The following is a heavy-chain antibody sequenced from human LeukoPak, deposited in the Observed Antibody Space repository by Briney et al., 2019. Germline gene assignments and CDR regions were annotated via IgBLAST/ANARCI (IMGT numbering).Heavy chain of an antibody. CDR1: GGSISSSSYY. D-gene: IGHD3-9*01. CDR3: ARDRGRYFDGPQTDY. CDR2: IYYSGST. Sequence: SETLSLTCTVSGGSISSSSYYWGWIRQPPGKGLEWIGSIYYSGSTYYNPSLKSRVTISLDTSRNQFSLKLTPVSAADTAVYYCARDRGRYFDGPQTDYWGQGILVTVSS. J-gene: IGHJ4*02. V-gene: IGHV4-39*07.